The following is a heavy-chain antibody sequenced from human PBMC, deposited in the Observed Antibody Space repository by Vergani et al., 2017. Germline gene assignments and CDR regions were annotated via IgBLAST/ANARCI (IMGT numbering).Heavy chain of an antibody. D-gene: IGHD2-2*02. CDR3: ATISIIPAAIGNYYYYMDV. CDR1: GGSISSGGYY. V-gene: IGHV4-31*01. CDR2: IYYSGST. J-gene: IGHJ6*03. Sequence: QVQLQESGPGLVKPSQTLSLTCTVSGGSISSGGYYWSWIRQHPGKGLEWIGYIYYSGSTYYNPSLKSLVTISVDTSKNQFSLKLSSVTAADTAVYYCATISIIPAAIGNYYYYMDVWGKGTTVTVSS.